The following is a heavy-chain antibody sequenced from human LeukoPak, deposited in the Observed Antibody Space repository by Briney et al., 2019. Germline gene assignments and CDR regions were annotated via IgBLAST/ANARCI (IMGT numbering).Heavy chain of an antibody. CDR2: ISGSGGST. D-gene: IGHD6-13*01. V-gene: IGHV3-23*01. J-gene: IGHJ5*02. CDR1: GFTFSSYA. Sequence: AGSLRLSCAASGFTFSSYAMSWVRQAPGKGLEWVSAISGSGGSTYYADSVKGRFTISRDNSKNTLYLQMNSLRAEDTAVYYCAKDSKRWQLVPGWFDPWGQGTLSPSPQ. CDR3: AKDSKRWQLVPGWFDP.